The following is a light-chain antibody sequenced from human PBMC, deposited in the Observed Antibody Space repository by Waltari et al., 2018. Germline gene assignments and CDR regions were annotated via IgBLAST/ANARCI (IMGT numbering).Light chain of an antibody. CDR3: LLYDGSDQV. CDR2: STT. CDR1: AGAVTSGNY. J-gene: IGLJ3*02. V-gene: IGLV7-43*01. Sequence: QIVVTQEPSLTVSPGGAVTLTCASSAGAVTSGNYPNWIQQKPGQVPRSLINSTTNRHSWPPARFSGSLRGGKAALTLSGVQPEDEAEYYCLLYDGSDQVFGGGTKLTVL.